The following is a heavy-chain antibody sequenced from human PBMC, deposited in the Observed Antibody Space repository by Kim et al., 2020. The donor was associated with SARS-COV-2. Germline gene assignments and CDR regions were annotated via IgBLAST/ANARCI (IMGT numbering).Heavy chain of an antibody. J-gene: IGHJ4*02. Sequence: GGSLRLSCAASGFTFSSYAMSWVRQAPGKGLEWVSAISGSGGSTYYADSVKGRFTISRDNTMNTLYLQMNSLRAEDTAVYYCAKDHGSGSYYGTAGYFDHWSQRNLVSDSA. CDR1: GFTFSSYA. V-gene: IGHV3-23*01. CDR2: ISGSGGST. D-gene: IGHD3-10*01. CDR3: AKDHGSGSYYGTAGYFDH.